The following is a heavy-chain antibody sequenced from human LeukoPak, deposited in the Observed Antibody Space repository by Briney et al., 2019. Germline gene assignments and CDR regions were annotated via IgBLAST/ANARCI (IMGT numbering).Heavy chain of an antibody. CDR3: AKESPVGKLWSGHQS. Sequence: SETLSLTCSVSGGSISSYFWSWIRQPAGKGLEWIGRIYTSGSTNYNPSLKSRVTMSVDTSKKQFSLKLSSVTAADTAVYYCAKESPVGKLWSGHQSWGQGTLVTVSS. CDR1: GGSISSYF. J-gene: IGHJ4*02. CDR2: IYTSGST. V-gene: IGHV4-4*07. D-gene: IGHD3-3*01.